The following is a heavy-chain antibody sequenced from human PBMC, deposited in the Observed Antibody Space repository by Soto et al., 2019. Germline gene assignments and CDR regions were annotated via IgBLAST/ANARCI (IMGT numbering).Heavy chain of an antibody. CDR3: TKDQSRNLKHGDYYYYGMDL. CDR1: GFTFSSYG. CDR2: IWYDGSNK. D-gene: IGHD2-21*01. V-gene: IGHV3-33*06. J-gene: IGHJ6*02. Sequence: PGGSLRLSCAASGFTFSSYGMHWVRQAPGKGLEWVAVIWYDGSNKYYADSVKGRFTISRDNSKNTLYLQMNSLRAEDTAVYYCTKDQSRNLKHGDYYYYGMDLWGQGTTVTVSS.